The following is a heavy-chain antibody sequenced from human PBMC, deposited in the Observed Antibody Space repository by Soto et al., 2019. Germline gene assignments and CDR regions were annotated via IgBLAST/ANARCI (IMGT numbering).Heavy chain of an antibody. V-gene: IGHV3-30-3*01. CDR1: GFTFSDYA. D-gene: IGHD5-18*01. J-gene: IGHJ6*02. CDR2: ISYDGSNK. Sequence: QEQLVESGGGVVQPGRSLRLSCAASGFTFSDYALHWVRQAPGKGLEWVAVISYDGSNKNYADSVKGRFTISRGNSKNTLYVQMNSLRPEDTAVYYCATLIAYSSRYGMDVWGQGTTVTVSS. CDR3: ATLIAYSSRYGMDV.